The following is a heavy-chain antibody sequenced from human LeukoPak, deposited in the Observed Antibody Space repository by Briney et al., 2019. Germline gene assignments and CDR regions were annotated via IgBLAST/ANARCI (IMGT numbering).Heavy chain of an antibody. V-gene: IGHV4-4*07. CDR2: IYTSGST. CDR1: GGSISSYY. Sequence: SETLSLTCTVSGGSISSYYWSWIRQPAGKGLEWIGRIYTSGSTNYNPSLKSRVAMSVDTSKNQFSLKLSSVTAADTAVYYCARDPVYSSGWYSDDYWGQGTLVTVSS. CDR3: ARDPVYSSGWYSDDY. J-gene: IGHJ4*02. D-gene: IGHD6-19*01.